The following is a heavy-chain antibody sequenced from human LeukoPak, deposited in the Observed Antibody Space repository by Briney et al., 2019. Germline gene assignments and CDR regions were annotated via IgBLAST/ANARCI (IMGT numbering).Heavy chain of an antibody. J-gene: IGHJ4*02. V-gene: IGHV4-34*01. CDR3: ARPRYSYGYWDY. D-gene: IGHD5-18*01. CDR1: GGSFSGYY. CDR2: INHSGST. Sequence: SETLSLTCAVYGGSFSGYYWSWIRQPPGKGLEWIGEINHSGSTNYNPSLKSRVTISVDTSKNQFSLKLSSVTAADTAVYYCARPRYSYGYWDYWGQGTLVTVSS.